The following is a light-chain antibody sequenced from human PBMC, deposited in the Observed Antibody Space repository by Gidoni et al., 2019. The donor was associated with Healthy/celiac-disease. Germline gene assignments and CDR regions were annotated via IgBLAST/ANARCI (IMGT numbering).Light chain of an antibody. V-gene: IGLV2-11*01. CDR3: CSYAGSYTWV. CDR2: DVS. CDR1: SRDVGGYHY. Sequence: QSALTQPRSVSGSPGQSVTISCTGTSRDVGGYHYVSWYQQHPVKAPKLMIYDVSKRPSGVPDRFSGSKSGNTASLTISGLQAEDEADYYCCSYAGSYTWVFGGGTKLTVL. J-gene: IGLJ3*02.